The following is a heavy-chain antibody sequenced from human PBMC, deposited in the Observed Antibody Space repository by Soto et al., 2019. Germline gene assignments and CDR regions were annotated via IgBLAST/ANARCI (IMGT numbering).Heavy chain of an antibody. Sequence: SETLSLTCAVYGGSFSGYYWSWIRQPPGKGLEWIGEINHSGSTNYNPSLESRVTISVDTSKNQFSLKMSSVTAADTALYYCPRGPVHTSSGCWGKGTMGAVSS. CDR3: PRGPVHTSSGC. CDR2: INHSGST. J-gene: IGHJ4*02. D-gene: IGHD6-19*01. V-gene: IGHV4-34*01. CDR1: GGSFSGYY.